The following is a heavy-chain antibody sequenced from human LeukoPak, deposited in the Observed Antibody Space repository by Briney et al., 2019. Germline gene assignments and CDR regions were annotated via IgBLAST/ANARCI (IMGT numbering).Heavy chain of an antibody. CDR3: ARQYQLLGGDAFDI. CDR1: GYTFTGYY. D-gene: IGHD2-2*01. V-gene: IGHV1-2*02. CDR2: INPNSGGT. Sequence: ASVKVSCKASGYTFTGYYMHLLRQAPGQGLEWMGWINPNSGGTNYAQKFQGRVTITRDTSISTAYMELSRLRSDDTAVYYCARQYQLLGGDAFDIWGQGTMVTVSS. J-gene: IGHJ3*02.